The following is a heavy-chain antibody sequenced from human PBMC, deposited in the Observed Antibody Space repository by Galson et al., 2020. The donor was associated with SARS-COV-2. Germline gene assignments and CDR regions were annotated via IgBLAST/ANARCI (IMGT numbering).Heavy chain of an antibody. CDR1: GGSISSSDW. V-gene: IGHV4-4*02. J-gene: IGHJ6*03. D-gene: IGHD2-21*02. Sequence: SETLSLTCAVSGGSISSSDWWGWVRQPPGKGLEWIGEIFHSGYTNYNPSLKSRVTMSLDTSKNQFSLKLSSVTAADTALYYCSRIIVTAYYFSYMDVWGKWTTVTVSS. CDR2: IFHSGYT. CDR3: SRIIVTAYYFSYMDV.